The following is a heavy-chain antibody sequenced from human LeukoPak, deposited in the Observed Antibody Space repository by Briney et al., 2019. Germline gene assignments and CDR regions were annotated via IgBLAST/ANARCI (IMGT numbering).Heavy chain of an antibody. D-gene: IGHD1-1*01. Sequence: PSETLPLTCTVPGGSISSHYWSWVRLSPAKGLEWIGYIFYSGRTDYSPSLTSRVTISIDTSKRYLSLNLSSVTAADTAVYYCVKHGPGGRGYLDVWGVGTTVTVSS. J-gene: IGHJ6*03. CDR3: VKHGPGGRGYLDV. CDR2: IFYSGRT. CDR1: GGSISSHY. V-gene: IGHV4-59*11.